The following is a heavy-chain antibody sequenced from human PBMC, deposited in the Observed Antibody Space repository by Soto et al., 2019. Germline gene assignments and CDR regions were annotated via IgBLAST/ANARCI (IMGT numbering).Heavy chain of an antibody. V-gene: IGHV4-4*02. CDR1: GASVVNDNW. Sequence: SETLSLTCTVSGASVVNDNWCSWVRQPPGRGLEWIAEMYHSGSANYNPSLKSRVTISVDTSKNQFSLKLSSVTAADTAVYYCARAAAQLDYGDRNYYYYYYMDVWGKGTTVTVSS. CDR2: MYHSGSA. D-gene: IGHD4-17*01. J-gene: IGHJ6*03. CDR3: ARAAAQLDYGDRNYYYYYYMDV.